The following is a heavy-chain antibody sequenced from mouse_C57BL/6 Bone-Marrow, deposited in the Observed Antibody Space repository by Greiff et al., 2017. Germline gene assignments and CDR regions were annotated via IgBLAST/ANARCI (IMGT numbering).Heavy chain of an antibody. CDR2: IYPGSGST. D-gene: IGHD2-1*01. J-gene: IGHJ3*01. V-gene: IGHV1-55*01. Sequence: VKLVESGAELVKPGASVKMSCKASGYTFTSYWITWVKQRPGQGLEWIGDIYPGSGSTNYNEKFKSKATLTVDTSSSTAYMQLSSLTSEDSAVYYCVRLWYLPWFAYWGQGTLVTVSA. CDR3: VRLWYLPWFAY. CDR1: GYTFTSYW.